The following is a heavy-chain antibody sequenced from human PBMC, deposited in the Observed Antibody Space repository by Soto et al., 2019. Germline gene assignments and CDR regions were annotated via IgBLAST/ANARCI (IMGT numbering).Heavy chain of an antibody. CDR1: GYTFTSYA. V-gene: IGHV1-3*01. CDR3: ASLPFTNGVCYTAPFDY. Sequence: ASVKVSCKASGYTFTSYALHWVRRAPGQRLEWMGWINAGNGNTKYSQKFQGRVTITRDTSASTAYMELSSLRSEDTAVYYCASLPFTNGVCYTAPFDYWAQRTLVPVSA. CDR2: INAGNGNT. D-gene: IGHD2-8*01. J-gene: IGHJ4*02.